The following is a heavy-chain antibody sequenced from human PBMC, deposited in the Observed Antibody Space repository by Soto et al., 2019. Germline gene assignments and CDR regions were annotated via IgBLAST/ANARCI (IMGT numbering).Heavy chain of an antibody. CDR1: AYTFNTYG. CDR2: ISGHNGQT. Sequence: QVQLVQSGPEVKKPGASVKVSCKASAYTFNTYGISWVRRAPGQGLEWMGWISGHNGQTNYAQKFRGRVTITTDTSTSTAYMELRSLRSDDTAIYACARDGRKQLWVEGRNAMDVWGQGTTVTVSS. CDR3: ARDGRKQLWVEGRNAMDV. D-gene: IGHD5-18*01. J-gene: IGHJ6*02. V-gene: IGHV1-18*01.